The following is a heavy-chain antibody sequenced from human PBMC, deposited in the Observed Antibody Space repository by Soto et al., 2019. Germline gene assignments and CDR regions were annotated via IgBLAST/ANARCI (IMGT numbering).Heavy chain of an antibody. V-gene: IGHV1-18*04. Sequence: ASVKVSCKASGYTFTSYGISWVRLAPGQGLEWMGWISAYNGNTNYAQKLQGRVTMTTDTSTSTAYMELRSLRSDDTAVYYCARAGWVTYYYDSSGYYHFDYWGQGTLVTVSS. J-gene: IGHJ4*02. CDR3: ARAGWVTYYYDSSGYYHFDY. D-gene: IGHD3-22*01. CDR2: ISAYNGNT. CDR1: GYTFTSYG.